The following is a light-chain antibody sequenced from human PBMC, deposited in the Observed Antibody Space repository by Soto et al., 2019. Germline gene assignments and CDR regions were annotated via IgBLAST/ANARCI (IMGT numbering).Light chain of an antibody. Sequence: DIQMTQSPSSVSASVGDRVTISCRASEDINSRLAWYQQKPGNAPKFLIYAAFILQSGVPSRFSGYGSGTDFTLSISSLQPEDFATYYCQQADSFPITFGQGTRLEIK. CDR3: QQADSFPIT. CDR2: AAF. CDR1: EDINSR. V-gene: IGKV1-12*01. J-gene: IGKJ5*01.